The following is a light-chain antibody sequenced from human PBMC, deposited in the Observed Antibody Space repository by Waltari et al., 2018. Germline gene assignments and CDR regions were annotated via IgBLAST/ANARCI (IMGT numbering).Light chain of an antibody. J-gene: IGLJ2*01. V-gene: IGLV1-40*01. CDR2: GNN. CDR3: QSFDNMLSGGVV. Sequence: QSVLTQPPSVSGTPGQRVTISCSGSTSNIGAGHDVHWYPHLPGTAPKRLIYGNNNRPSGVPDRFSGSKSGTSASLAITGLQADDEADYFCQSFDNMLSGGVVFGGGTKLAVL. CDR1: TSNIGAGHD.